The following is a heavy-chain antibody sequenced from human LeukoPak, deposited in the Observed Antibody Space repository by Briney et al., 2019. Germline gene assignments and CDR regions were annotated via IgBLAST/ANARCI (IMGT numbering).Heavy chain of an antibody. J-gene: IGHJ4*02. Sequence: GGSLRLSCAASGFTFSSYAMSWARQAPGKGLEWVSAISGSGGSTYYADSVKGRFTISRDNSKNTLYLQMNSLRAEDTAVYYCAKVAATYYYDSSGYSDYWGQGTLVTASS. D-gene: IGHD3-22*01. CDR2: ISGSGGST. CDR1: GFTFSSYA. V-gene: IGHV3-23*01. CDR3: AKVAATYYYDSSGYSDY.